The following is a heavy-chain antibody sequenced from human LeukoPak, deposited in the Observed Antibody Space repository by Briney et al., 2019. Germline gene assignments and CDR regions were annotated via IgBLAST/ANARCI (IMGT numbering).Heavy chain of an antibody. D-gene: IGHD2-2*01. CDR2: ISWNRGSI. Sequence: GGSLRLSCAASGFTFDDYAMHWIRQAPGKGLEWVAGISWNRGSIGYADPVKGRFTISSDNAHNSLYLQMNSLRAEDMALYYCAKGHCSSTSCSPSDYWGQGTLVTVSS. J-gene: IGHJ4*02. V-gene: IGHV3-9*03. CDR3: AKGHCSSTSCSPSDY. CDR1: GFTFDDYA.